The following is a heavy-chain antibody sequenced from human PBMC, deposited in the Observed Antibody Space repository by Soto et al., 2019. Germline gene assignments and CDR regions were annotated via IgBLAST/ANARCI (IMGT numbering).Heavy chain of an antibody. CDR3: PTDVVRSTGGDS. CDR1: GGTFTTSS. Sequence: QVQLVQSGAEVKELGSSVKVSCKTSGGTFTTSSFVWVRQGPGQGLEWMGGIIPIFSKTNFAPKFQGRVTFPADESTRTVYMDLSSLRSEDTAIYYCPTDVVRSTGGDSWGQGTLVTVSS. V-gene: IGHV1-69*01. CDR2: IIPIFSKT. D-gene: IGHD7-27*01. J-gene: IGHJ4*02.